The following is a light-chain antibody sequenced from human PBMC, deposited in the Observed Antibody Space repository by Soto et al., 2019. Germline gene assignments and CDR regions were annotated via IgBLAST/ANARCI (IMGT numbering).Light chain of an antibody. Sequence: DIQMTQSPSTLSASVGDSVTITCRASQSISSWLAWYQQKPGKAPKLLIYKASSLETGVPSRFSGSGSGTEFSLIISSRQPDDFASYYCQQYGSSSPWTFGQGTKVEIK. V-gene: IGKV1-5*03. CDR3: QQYGSSSPWT. J-gene: IGKJ1*01. CDR1: QSISSW. CDR2: KAS.